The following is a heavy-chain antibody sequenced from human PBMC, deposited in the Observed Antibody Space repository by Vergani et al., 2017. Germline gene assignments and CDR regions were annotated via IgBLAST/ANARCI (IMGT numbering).Heavy chain of an antibody. V-gene: IGHV6-1*01. Sequence: QVQLQQSGPGLVKPSQTLSLTCAISGDSVSSNSAAWNWIRQSPSRGLEWLGRTYYRSKVYNDYAVSVKIRITINPDTAKNQFSLQLNSVTPEDTAVYYCAANLFYGIAAAGPPLDWGQGTLVTVSS. CDR2: TYYRSKVYN. J-gene: IGHJ4*02. CDR1: GDSVSSNSAA. D-gene: IGHD6-13*01. CDR3: AANLFYGIAAAGPPLD.